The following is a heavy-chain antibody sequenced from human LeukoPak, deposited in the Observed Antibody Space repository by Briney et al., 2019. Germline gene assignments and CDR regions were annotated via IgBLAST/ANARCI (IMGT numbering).Heavy chain of an antibody. J-gene: IGHJ5*02. Sequence: GGSLRLSCAASGFTFSSYALHWVRQAPGKGLEWVAVISYDGSNKYYADSVKGRFTISRENSKNTLYLQMNSLRAVDTAVYYCAREYSSGWYGGWFDPWGQGTLVTVSS. CDR3: AREYSSGWYGGWFDP. CDR1: GFTFSSYA. D-gene: IGHD6-19*01. V-gene: IGHV3-30-3*01. CDR2: ISYDGSNK.